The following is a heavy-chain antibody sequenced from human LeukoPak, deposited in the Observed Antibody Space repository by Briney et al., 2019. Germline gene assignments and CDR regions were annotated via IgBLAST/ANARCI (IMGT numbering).Heavy chain of an antibody. CDR3: ARGQWLAPFDY. CDR1: GFTFSSYS. Sequence: GSLRLSCAASGFTFSSYSMNWVRQAPGKGLEWVSSISSSSSYIYYADSVKGRFTISRDNAKNSLYLQMNSLRAEDTAVYYCARGQWLAPFDYWGQGTLVTVSS. V-gene: IGHV3-21*01. CDR2: ISSSSSYI. J-gene: IGHJ4*02. D-gene: IGHD6-19*01.